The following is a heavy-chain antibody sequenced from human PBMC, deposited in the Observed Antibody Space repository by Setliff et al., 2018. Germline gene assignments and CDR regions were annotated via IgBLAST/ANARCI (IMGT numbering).Heavy chain of an antibody. Sequence: SVKVSCKASGYTFTSYYMHWVRQAPGQGLEWMGIINPSGGSTSYAQKFQGRVTMTRDTSTSTVYMELSSLRSEDTAVYYCARGGGGPDSSGYFEYFQHWGQGTLVTVSS. CDR3: ARGGGGPDSSGYFEYFQH. D-gene: IGHD3-22*01. J-gene: IGHJ1*01. CDR2: INPSGGST. CDR1: GYTFTSYY. V-gene: IGHV1-46*01.